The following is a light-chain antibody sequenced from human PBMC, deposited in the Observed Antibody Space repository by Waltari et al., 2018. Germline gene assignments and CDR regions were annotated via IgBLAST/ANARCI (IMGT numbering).Light chain of an antibody. Sequence: QNVFDRAANKNDRAWYKHKPGQPHKLLFYWASTRESGVPDRFSASGSGTDFTLTINNLQAEDVAVYYCQQYYRSRTFGQGTKVEIK. V-gene: IGKV4-1*01. CDR1: QNVFDRAANKND. J-gene: IGKJ1*01. CDR3: QQYYRSRT. CDR2: WAS.